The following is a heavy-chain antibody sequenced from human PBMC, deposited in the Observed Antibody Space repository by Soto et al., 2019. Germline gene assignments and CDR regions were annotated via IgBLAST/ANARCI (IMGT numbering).Heavy chain of an antibody. CDR1: GFTVSSNY. Sequence: GGSLRLSCAASGFTVSSNYMSWVRQAPGKGLEWGSVIYSGGSTYYADSVKGRFTIARDNSKNTLYLQMNSLRAEDTAVYYCARERQGYGDYEYWGQGTLVTVSS. CDR3: ARERQGYGDYEY. J-gene: IGHJ4*02. V-gene: IGHV3-66*01. D-gene: IGHD4-17*01. CDR2: IYSGGST.